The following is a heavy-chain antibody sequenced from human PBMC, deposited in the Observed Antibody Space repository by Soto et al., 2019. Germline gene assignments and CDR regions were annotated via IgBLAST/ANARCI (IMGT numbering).Heavy chain of an antibody. J-gene: IGHJ4*02. V-gene: IGHV5-51*01. D-gene: IGHD2-15*01. CDR3: ARDGGSGDPRCLFDY. Sequence: LGESLKISCKGSGYIFTNYWIAWVRQMSGKGLEWMGSIYPGDSDTRYSPSFRGQVTISADRSISTAYLQWSSLEASDSAMFFCARDGGSGDPRCLFDYWGQGTLVTVSS. CDR2: IYPGDSDT. CDR1: GYIFTNYW.